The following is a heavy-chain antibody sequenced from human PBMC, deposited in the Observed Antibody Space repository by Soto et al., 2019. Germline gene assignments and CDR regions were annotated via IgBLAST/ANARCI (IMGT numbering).Heavy chain of an antibody. CDR1: GGSISSRSYY. D-gene: IGHD3-10*01. CDR3: ARQEITMVRAFNWFDP. V-gene: IGHV4-39*01. Sequence: QLQLQESGPGLVDPSETLSLTCTVSGGSISSRSYYWGCIRQPPRKGLEWIGSIDYSCSNNYNPSLKGRVTVSVDTSKNQFSMKRTYVTAADTAVYYCARQEITMVRAFNWFDPWGQGTLVTVSS. J-gene: IGHJ5*02. CDR2: IDYSCSN.